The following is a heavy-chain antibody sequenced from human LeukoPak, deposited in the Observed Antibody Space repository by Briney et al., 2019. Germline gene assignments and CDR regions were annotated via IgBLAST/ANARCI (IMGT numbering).Heavy chain of an antibody. V-gene: IGHV4-34*01. CDR1: GGSFSGYY. Sequence: SETLSLTCAVYGGSFSGYYWSWIRQPPGKGLEWIGEINHSGSTNYNPSLKSRVTISVDTSKNQFSLKLSSVTAADTAVYYCARGSKTRWARVYYYYMNVWGKGTTVTVSS. CDR2: INHSGST. J-gene: IGHJ6*03. CDR3: ARGSKTRWARVYYYYMNV. D-gene: IGHD1-26*01.